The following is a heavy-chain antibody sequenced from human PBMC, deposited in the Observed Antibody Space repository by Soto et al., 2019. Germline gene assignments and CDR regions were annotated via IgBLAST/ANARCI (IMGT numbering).Heavy chain of an antibody. V-gene: IGHV3-23*01. J-gene: IGHJ4*02. D-gene: IGHD6-19*01. CDR2: ISGSGGST. Sequence: EVQLLESGGGLVQPGGSLRLSCAASGFTFSSYAMSWVRQAPGKGLEWVSAISGSGGSTYYADSVKGRFTISRDNSTNTLYLQMTSLRAEHTAVYYCARCASGWFFDYWGQGTLVTVSS. CDR1: GFTFSSYA. CDR3: ARCASGWFFDY.